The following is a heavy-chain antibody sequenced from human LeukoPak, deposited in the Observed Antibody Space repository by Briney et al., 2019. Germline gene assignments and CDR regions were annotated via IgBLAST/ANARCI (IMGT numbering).Heavy chain of an antibody. Sequence: GGSLRLSCAASGFTFSNYGMHWVRQAPGKGLEWVAVIWYDGSNKYYADSVKGRFTLSRDNSKNTLFLQMNSLRPEDTAVYFCARDLTQLALFDYWGQGTLVTVFS. CDR1: GFTFSNYG. D-gene: IGHD6-13*01. CDR2: IWYDGSNK. J-gene: IGHJ4*02. CDR3: ARDLTQLALFDY. V-gene: IGHV3-33*01.